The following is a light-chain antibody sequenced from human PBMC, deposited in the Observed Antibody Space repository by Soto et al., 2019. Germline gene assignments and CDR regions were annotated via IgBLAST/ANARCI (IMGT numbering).Light chain of an antibody. V-gene: IGLV2-11*01. CDR3: CSYAGNYHLV. J-gene: IGLJ2*01. CDR2: DVT. Sequence: QSALTQPRSVSGSPGQSVTISCAGTSSDVGGYNYVSWYQQHPGKAPNLMIYDVTKRPSGVPDRFSGSKSGNTASLTISGLQTEDEADYYCCSYAGNYHLVFGGGTKVTVL. CDR1: SSDVGGYNY.